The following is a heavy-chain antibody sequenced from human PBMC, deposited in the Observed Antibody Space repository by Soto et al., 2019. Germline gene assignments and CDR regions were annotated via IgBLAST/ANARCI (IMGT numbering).Heavy chain of an antibody. V-gene: IGHV1-18*04. CDR2: YNPVIAYG. CDR1: GYTFNNYA. CDR3: ARNSSHFYGWLDP. Sequence: QVQLLQSGAEVKEPGASVRVSCKASGYTFNNYAVSWVRQAPGQGLEWMGWYNPVIAYGQSAKKFQGRVSMPIDTSTNTAYMALKSRRSDDTAVSYCARNSSHFYGWLDPWGQGTLVTVSS. D-gene: IGHD2-2*01. J-gene: IGHJ5*02.